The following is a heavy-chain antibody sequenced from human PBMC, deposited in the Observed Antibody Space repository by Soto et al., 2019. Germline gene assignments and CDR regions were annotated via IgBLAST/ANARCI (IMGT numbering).Heavy chain of an antibody. CDR1: GYTFSNYY. CDR2: INPSGGSP. J-gene: IGHJ4*02. Sequence: QVQLVQSGAEVKNPGASVTVSCKTSGYTFSNYYIYWVRQAPGQGLEWVAVINPSGGSPVYAQKSQGRITVTGDTSTCTVYMELSSLMSEDTAVYFCARNPVGLNGAQWAQGPRVTVSS. V-gene: IGHV1-46*01. D-gene: IGHD2-8*01. CDR3: ARNPVGLNGAQ.